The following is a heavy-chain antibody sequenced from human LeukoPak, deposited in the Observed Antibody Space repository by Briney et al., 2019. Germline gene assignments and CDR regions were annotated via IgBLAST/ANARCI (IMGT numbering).Heavy chain of an antibody. V-gene: IGHV4-39*01. J-gene: IGHJ3*02. CDR3: ARRELLSTPDAFDI. CDR1: GGSIISSTYF. Sequence: SETLSLTCTVSGGSIISSTYFWGWIRQPPGKGLEWIGSIYYGGNTYYNPSLKSRVTISVDTSKNQFSLKLSSVTAADTAVYYCARRELLSTPDAFDIWGQGTMVTVSS. CDR2: IYYGGNT. D-gene: IGHD3-10*01.